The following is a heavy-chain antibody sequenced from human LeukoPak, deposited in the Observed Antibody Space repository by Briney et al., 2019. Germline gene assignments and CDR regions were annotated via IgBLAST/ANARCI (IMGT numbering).Heavy chain of an antibody. CDR1: GGSFSGYY. CDR2: INHSGST. V-gene: IGHV4-34*01. Sequence: SETLSLTCAVYGGSFSGYYWGWIRQPPGKGLEWIGEINHSGSTNYNPSLKSRVTISVDTSKNQFSLKLSSVTAADTAVYYCARRGYYDSSGHFDYWGQGTLVTVSS. D-gene: IGHD3-22*01. J-gene: IGHJ4*02. CDR3: ARRGYYDSSGHFDY.